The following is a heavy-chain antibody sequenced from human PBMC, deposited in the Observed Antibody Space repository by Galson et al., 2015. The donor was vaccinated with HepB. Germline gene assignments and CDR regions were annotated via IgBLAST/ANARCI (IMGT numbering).Heavy chain of an antibody. D-gene: IGHD6-13*01. CDR3: AKARIAAAGRGEYYYYGMDV. J-gene: IGHJ6*02. CDR2: ISYDGSNK. CDR1: GFTFSSYG. Sequence: SLRLSCAASGFTFSSYGMHWVRQAPGKGLEWVAVISYDGSNKYYADSVKGRFTISRDNSKNTLYLQMNSLRAEDTAVYYCAKARIAAAGRGEYYYYGMDVWGQGTTVTVSS. V-gene: IGHV3-30*18.